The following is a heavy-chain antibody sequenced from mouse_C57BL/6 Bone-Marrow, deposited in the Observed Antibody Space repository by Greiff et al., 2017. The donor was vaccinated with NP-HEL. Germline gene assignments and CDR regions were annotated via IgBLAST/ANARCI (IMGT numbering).Heavy chain of an antibody. J-gene: IGHJ3*01. CDR3: ARHDFAY. Sequence: EVNVVESGGGLVKPGGSLKLSCAASGFAFSSYDMSWVRQTPEKRLEWVATISSGGSYTYYPDSVKGRFTISRDNARNTLYLQMSSLRSEDTALYYCARHDFAYWGQGTLVTVSA. CDR2: ISSGGSYT. V-gene: IGHV5-9*02. CDR1: GFAFSSYD.